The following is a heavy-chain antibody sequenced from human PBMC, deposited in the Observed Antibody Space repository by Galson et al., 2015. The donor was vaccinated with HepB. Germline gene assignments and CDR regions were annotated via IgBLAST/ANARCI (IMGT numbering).Heavy chain of an antibody. Sequence: SETLSLTCTVSGGSISSSSYYWGWIRQPPGKGLEWIGSIYYSGSTYYNPSLKSRVTISVDTSKNQFSLKLSSVTAADTAVYYCASFYGIRSTSCCELGFDPWGQGTLVTVSS. CDR2: IYYSGST. D-gene: IGHD2-2*01. CDR1: GGSISSSSYY. J-gene: IGHJ5*02. V-gene: IGHV4-39*01. CDR3: ASFYGIRSTSCCELGFDP.